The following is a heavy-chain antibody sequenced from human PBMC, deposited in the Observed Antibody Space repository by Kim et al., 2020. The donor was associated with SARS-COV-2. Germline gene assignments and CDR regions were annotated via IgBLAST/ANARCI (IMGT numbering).Heavy chain of an antibody. D-gene: IGHD6-13*01. CDR3: ARGEESSSWDYYYYGMDV. J-gene: IGHJ6*02. Sequence: SETLSLTCTVSGGSISSYYWSWIRQPPGKGLEWIGYIYYSGSTNYNPSLKSRVTISVDTSKNQFSLKLSSVTAADTAVYYCARGEESSSWDYYYYGMDVWGQGTTVTVSS. CDR2: IYYSGST. V-gene: IGHV4-59*01. CDR1: GGSISSYY.